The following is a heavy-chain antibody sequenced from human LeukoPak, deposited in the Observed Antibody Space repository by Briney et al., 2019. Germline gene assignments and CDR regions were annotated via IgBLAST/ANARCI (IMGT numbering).Heavy chain of an antibody. CDR3: AKDYDFWSGYYNHYYYMDV. V-gene: IGHV3-23*01. CDR1: GFTFSSYA. J-gene: IGHJ6*03. CDR2: ISGSGGST. D-gene: IGHD3-3*01. Sequence: LPGGSLRLSCAASGFTFSSYAMSWVRQAPGKGLEWVSAISGSGGSTYYADSVKGRFTISRDNSKNTLYLQMNSLRAEDTAVYYCAKDYDFWSGYYNHYYYMDVWGKGTTVTVSS.